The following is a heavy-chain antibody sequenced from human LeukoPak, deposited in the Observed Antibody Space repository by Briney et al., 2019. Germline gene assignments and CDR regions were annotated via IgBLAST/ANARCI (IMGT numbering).Heavy chain of an antibody. Sequence: GASVKVSCKASGGTFNSYTITWVRQAPGQGLEWMGRINPNSGGTNYAQKFQGRVTMTRDTSISTAYMELSRLRSDDTAVYYCARATPGIDYWGQGTLVTVSS. CDR1: GGTFNSYT. CDR3: ARATPGIDY. CDR2: INPNSGGT. V-gene: IGHV1-2*06. J-gene: IGHJ4*02. D-gene: IGHD2-15*01.